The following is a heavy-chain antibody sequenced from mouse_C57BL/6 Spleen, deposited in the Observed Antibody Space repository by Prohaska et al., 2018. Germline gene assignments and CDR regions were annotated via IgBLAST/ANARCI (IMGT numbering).Heavy chain of an antibody. J-gene: IGHJ3*01. CDR2: IHHNSGST. CDR3: ARQEDSPFAY. V-gene: IGHV1-64*01. Sequence: QVQLQQPGAELVKPGASVKLSCKASGYTFTSYWMHWVKQRPGQGLEWIGMIHHNSGSTNYNEKFKSKATLTVDKSSSTAYMQLSSLTSEDSAVYYCARQEDSPFAYWGQGTLVTVSA. CDR1: GYTFTSYW.